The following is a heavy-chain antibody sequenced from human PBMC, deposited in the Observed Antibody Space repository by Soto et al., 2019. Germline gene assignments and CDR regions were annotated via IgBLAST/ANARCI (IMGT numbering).Heavy chain of an antibody. Sequence: PGGSLRLSCAVSGFTFSSYAMSWVRQAPGKGLEWVSAISGSGGSTYYADSVKGRFTISRDNSKNTLYLQMNSLRAEDTAVYYCAKAFLGNWNPIDYWGQGTLVTVSS. CDR1: GFTFSSYA. CDR3: AKAFLGNWNPIDY. D-gene: IGHD1-1*01. V-gene: IGHV3-23*01. J-gene: IGHJ4*02. CDR2: ISGSGGST.